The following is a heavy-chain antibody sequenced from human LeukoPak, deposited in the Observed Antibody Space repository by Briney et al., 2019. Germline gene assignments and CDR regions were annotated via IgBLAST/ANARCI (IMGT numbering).Heavy chain of an antibody. Sequence: ASVKVSCKASGYTFTSYGISWVRQAPGQGLEWMGWISAYNGNTNYAQKLQGRVTMTTDTSTSTAYMELRSLRSDDTAVYYCARALIAAAVPPGFDLWGRGTLVTVSS. CDR3: ARALIAAAVPPGFDL. J-gene: IGHJ2*01. D-gene: IGHD6-13*01. CDR1: GYTFTSYG. V-gene: IGHV1-18*01. CDR2: ISAYNGNT.